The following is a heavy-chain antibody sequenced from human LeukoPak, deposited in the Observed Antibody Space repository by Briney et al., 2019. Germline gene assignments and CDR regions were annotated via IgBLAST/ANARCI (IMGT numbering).Heavy chain of an antibody. J-gene: IGHJ4*02. D-gene: IGHD5-12*01. CDR2: IRSKAYGGTT. CDR1: GFPFSRFA. CDR3: TRTVATRGVRYFDY. V-gene: IGHV3-49*04. Sequence: GGSLRLSCAASGFPFSRFAMTWVRQAPGKGLGWVGFIRSKAYGGTTEYAASVKGRFTISRDDSKSIAYLQMNSLKTEDTAVYYCTRTVATRGVRYFDYWGQGTLVTVSS.